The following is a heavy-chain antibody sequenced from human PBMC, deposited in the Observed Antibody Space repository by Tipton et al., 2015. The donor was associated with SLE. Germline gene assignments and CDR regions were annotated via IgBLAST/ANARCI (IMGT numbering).Heavy chain of an antibody. CDR2: ISSSGDT. D-gene: IGHD2-15*01. CDR3: ARQRVWRVVVAAPDM. J-gene: IGHJ3*02. V-gene: IGHV4-39*01. Sequence: GLVKPSETISLTCTVSGYSLSCRTYKWAWIRQPPGEGLEWIATISSSGDTYYTPSLKSRVTISLDSSKNHFSLNLTSLTAADTAVYYCARQRVWRVVVAAPDMWGQGTMVTVSS. CDR1: GYSLSCRTYK.